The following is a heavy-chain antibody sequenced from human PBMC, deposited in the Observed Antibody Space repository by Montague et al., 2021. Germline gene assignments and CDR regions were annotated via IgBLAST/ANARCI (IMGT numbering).Heavy chain of an antibody. CDR2: VSHGGRT. J-gene: IGHJ6*04. CDR3: ARERDRYYAMDI. V-gene: IGHV4-38-2*02. CDR1: RSLINSDCY. Sequence: SETLSLTCTVSRSLINSDCYWCWIRQPPGTGLEWMSGVSHGGRTYYNPSLKSRVTISVDTSNNHFSLKLISLTAADTAMYYCARERDRYYAMDIWGKGTTITVSS.